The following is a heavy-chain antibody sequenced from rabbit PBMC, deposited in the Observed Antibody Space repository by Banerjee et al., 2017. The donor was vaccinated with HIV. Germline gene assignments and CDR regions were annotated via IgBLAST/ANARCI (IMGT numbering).Heavy chain of an antibody. J-gene: IGHJ4*01. CDR3: ARGNTGGYVAYGYAWDL. CDR1: GIDFSSYYY. V-gene: IGHV1S45*01. D-gene: IGHD6-1*01. Sequence: QQLEESGGGLVKPGGTLTLTCKASGIDFSSYYYMCWVRQAPGKGLELIACIYAGSSGSTYYASWAKGRFTISKTSSTTVTLQMTSLTAADTATYFCARGNTGGYVAYGYAWDLWGPVSMV. CDR2: IYAGSSGST.